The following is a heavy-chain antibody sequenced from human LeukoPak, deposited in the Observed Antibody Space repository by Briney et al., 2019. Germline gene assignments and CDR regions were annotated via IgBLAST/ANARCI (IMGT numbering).Heavy chain of an antibody. D-gene: IGHD3-10*01. CDR1: GGTFSSYA. J-gene: IGHJ4*02. CDR3: ARGDSGNYFDY. Sequence: GASVKVSCKASGGTFSSYAISWVRQAPGQRLEWMGGIIPIFGTANYAQKFQGRVTITADESTSTAYMELSSLRSEDTAVYYCARGDSGNYFDYWGQGTLVTVSS. CDR2: IIPIFGTA. V-gene: IGHV1-69*01.